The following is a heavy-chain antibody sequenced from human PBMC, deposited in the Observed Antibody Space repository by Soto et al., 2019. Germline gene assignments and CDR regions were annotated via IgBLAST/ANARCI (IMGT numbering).Heavy chain of an antibody. CDR2: VYYRGRS. J-gene: IGHJ4*02. Sequence: SETLALTCTVSGGSVTNSSYYWGWIRQSPGKGLEWIGSVYYRGRSYSKSSVKSRVTISVDTSKNRFSLSLNSVTASDTAVYFCVSQRTTVPTQAYFDYWGPGALVTVSS. CDR3: VSQRTTVPTQAYFDY. V-gene: IGHV4-39*01. CDR1: GGSVTNSSYY. D-gene: IGHD4-17*01.